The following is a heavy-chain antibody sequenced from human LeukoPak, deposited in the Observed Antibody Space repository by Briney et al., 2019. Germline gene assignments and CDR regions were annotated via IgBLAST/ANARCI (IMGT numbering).Heavy chain of an antibody. Sequence: ASVKVSCKASGYTFTGYYMHWVRQAPGQGLEWMGWINPNSGGTNYAQKFQGRVTMTRDTSISTAYMELSRLRSDDTAVYYCARESYSSSSGEYCYYYGMDVWGQGTTVTVS. CDR2: INPNSGGT. CDR3: ARESYSSSSGEYCYYYGMDV. J-gene: IGHJ6*02. V-gene: IGHV1-2*02. CDR1: GYTFTGYY. D-gene: IGHD6-6*01.